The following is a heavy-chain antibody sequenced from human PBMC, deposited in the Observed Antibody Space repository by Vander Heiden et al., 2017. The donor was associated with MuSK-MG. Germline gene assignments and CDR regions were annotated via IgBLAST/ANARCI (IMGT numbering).Heavy chain of an antibody. CDR2: IYWDDDK. J-gene: IGHJ3*02. CDR3: AHRPPGPEMATLKGAFDI. D-gene: IGHD5-12*01. V-gene: IGHV2-5*02. CDR1: GFSLSSSGVG. Sequence: QITLKESGPTLVKPTQTLTLTCTFSGFSLSSSGVGVGWIRQPPGKALEWLALIYWDDDKRYSPSLKSRLTITKDTSKNQVVLTVTNMDPVDTATYYCAHRPPGPEMATLKGAFDIWGQGTMVTVSS.